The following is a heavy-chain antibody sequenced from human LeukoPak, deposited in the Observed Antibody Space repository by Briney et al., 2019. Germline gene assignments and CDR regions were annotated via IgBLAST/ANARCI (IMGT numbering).Heavy chain of an antibody. V-gene: IGHV4-38-2*01. Sequence: PSETLSLTCAVSGYSISNGYYWGWIRQPPGKGLKWIASIHYSGNTNYNPSLKSRATMSVDTSKNQFSLSLRSVTAADTAMYYCARHHYYDSTGYYRFDYWGPGTLVTVSS. CDR2: IHYSGNT. CDR1: GYSISNGYY. D-gene: IGHD3-22*01. CDR3: ARHHYYDSTGYYRFDY. J-gene: IGHJ4*02.